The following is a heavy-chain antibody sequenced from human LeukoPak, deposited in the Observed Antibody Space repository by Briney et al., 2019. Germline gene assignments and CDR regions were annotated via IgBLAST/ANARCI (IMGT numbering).Heavy chain of an antibody. CDR2: IKSKTDGGTT. CDR1: GFTFSNAW. J-gene: IGHJ4*02. CDR3: TTVSYISTSRYYFDY. V-gene: IGHV3-15*01. D-gene: IGHD2-2*01. Sequence: GGSLRLSCAASGFTFSNAWMSWVRQAPGRGLEWVGRIKSKTDGGTTDYAAPVKGRFTISRDDSKNTLYLQMNSLKTEDTAVYYCTTVSYISTSRYYFDYWGQGTLVTVSS.